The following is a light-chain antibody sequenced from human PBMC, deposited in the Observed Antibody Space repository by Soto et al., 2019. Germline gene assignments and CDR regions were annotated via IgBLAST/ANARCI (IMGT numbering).Light chain of an antibody. CDR3: QHSYTTPLT. CDR1: QSISNY. J-gene: IGKJ4*01. CDR2: AAS. V-gene: IGKV1-39*01. Sequence: DIQMTQSPSSLSASVGDRVTNTCRASQSISNYLNWYQQKPGKAPNLLIYAASSLQSAVPSRFSGSGSGTDFTLTISSLQPEDFATYYCQHSYTTPLTFGGGTKVDIK.